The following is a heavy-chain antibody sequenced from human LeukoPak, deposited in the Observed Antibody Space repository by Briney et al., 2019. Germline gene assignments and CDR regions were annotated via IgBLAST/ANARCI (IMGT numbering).Heavy chain of an antibody. CDR3: AKLILGDLSSDAFDI. CDR2: IGTAGDT. CDR1: GFTFSTYE. J-gene: IGHJ3*02. Sequence: QPGGSLRLSCAASGFTFSTYEMHWVRQAPGKGLEWVSFIGTAGDTYYLDSVKGRFTISRDTSKNTLFLQMDSLISEDTAVYYCAKLILGDLSSDAFDIWGQGTMVTVSS. D-gene: IGHD3-16*02. V-gene: IGHV3-13*01.